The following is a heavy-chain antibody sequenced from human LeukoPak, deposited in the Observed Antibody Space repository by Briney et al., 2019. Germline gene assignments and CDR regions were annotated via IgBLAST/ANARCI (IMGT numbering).Heavy chain of an antibody. CDR2: IYYSGST. V-gene: IGHV4-59*01. Sequence: SETLSLTCTVSGGSISSYYWSWIRQPPGKGLEWIGYIYYSGSTNYNPSLKSRVTISVDTSKNQFSLKLSSVTAADTAVYYCARDPVYSSSWYPYYYYYGMDVWGQGTTVTVSS. D-gene: IGHD6-13*01. J-gene: IGHJ6*02. CDR1: GGSISSYY. CDR3: ARDPVYSSSWYPYYYYYGMDV.